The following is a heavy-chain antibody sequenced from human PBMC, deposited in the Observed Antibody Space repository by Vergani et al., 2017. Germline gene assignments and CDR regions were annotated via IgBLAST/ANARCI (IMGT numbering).Heavy chain of an antibody. CDR2: INSDGSRT. CDR3: AKAGWDDPSLDY. V-gene: IGHV3-74*01. Sequence: EVQLVESGGGLVQPGGSLRLSCAASGFTFSSYWMHWVRQAPGKGLVWVSRINSDGSRTSYADSVKGRFTISRDNAKNTLYLQMNSLRAEDTAVYYCAKAGWDDPSLDYWGQGTLDTVSS. D-gene: IGHD1-1*01. CDR1: GFTFSSYW. J-gene: IGHJ4*02.